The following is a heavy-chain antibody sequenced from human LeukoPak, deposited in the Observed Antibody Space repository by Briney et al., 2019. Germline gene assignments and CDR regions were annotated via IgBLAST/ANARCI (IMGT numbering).Heavy chain of an antibody. CDR1: GGSISSSSYY. CDR3: ARARYYDFWSGYYVTWFDY. J-gene: IGHJ4*02. CDR2: IYYSGST. D-gene: IGHD3-3*01. Sequence: NPSETLSLTCTVSGGSISSSSYYWGWIRQPPGKGLEGVGSIYYSGSTYYNPSLKSRVTIAVDTSKNQFSLKLSSVTAADTAVYYCARARYYDFWSGYYVTWFDYWGQGTLVTVSS. V-gene: IGHV4-39*07.